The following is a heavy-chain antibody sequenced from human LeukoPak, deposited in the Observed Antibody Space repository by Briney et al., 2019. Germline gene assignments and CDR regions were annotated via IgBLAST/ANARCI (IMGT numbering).Heavy chain of an antibody. J-gene: IGHJ4*02. CDR3: ARDGGATLVRGVITFDY. V-gene: IGHV3-48*04. CDR2: ISSSSSTI. CDR1: GFTFTRYS. Sequence: GGSLRLSCAASGFTFTRYSMTWVRQAPGKGLEWVSYISSSSSTIHYAGSVKGRFTISRDNTKNSLYLQMNSLRAEDTAVYYCARDGGATLVRGVITFDYWGQGTLVTVSS. D-gene: IGHD3-10*01.